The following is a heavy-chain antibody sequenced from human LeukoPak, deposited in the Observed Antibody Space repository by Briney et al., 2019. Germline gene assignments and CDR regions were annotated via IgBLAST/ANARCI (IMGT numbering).Heavy chain of an antibody. D-gene: IGHD3-3*01. CDR2: INHSGST. CDR3: ARRYYDFWSGYRYYFDY. J-gene: IGHJ4*02. CDR1: GGSFSGYY. Sequence: SETLSLTCAVYGGSFSGYYWSWIRQPPGKGLEWIGEINHSGSTNYNPSLKSRGTISVDKSKNQFSLKLSSVTAADTAVYYCARRYYDFWSGYRYYFDYWGQGTLVTVSS. V-gene: IGHV4-34*01.